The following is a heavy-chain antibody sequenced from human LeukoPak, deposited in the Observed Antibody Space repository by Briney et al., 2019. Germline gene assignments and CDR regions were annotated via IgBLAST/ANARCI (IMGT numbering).Heavy chain of an antibody. D-gene: IGHD6-13*01. CDR2: MNPNSGNT. Sequence: ASVKVSCKASGYTFTSYDINWVRQATGQGLEWMGWMNPNSGNTGYPQKFQGRVTMTRNTSISTAYMELSSLRSEDTAVYYCGRDQGIAAAGTFYCFDYWGQGTLVTVSS. CDR3: GRDQGIAAAGTFYCFDY. CDR1: GYTFTSYD. V-gene: IGHV1-8*01. J-gene: IGHJ4*02.